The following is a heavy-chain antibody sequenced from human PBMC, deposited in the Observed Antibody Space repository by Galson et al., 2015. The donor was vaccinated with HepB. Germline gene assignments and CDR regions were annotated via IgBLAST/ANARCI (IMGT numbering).Heavy chain of an antibody. CDR1: GFTFDDYG. V-gene: IGHV3-20*01. J-gene: IGHJ4*02. Sequence: SLRLSCAASGFTFDDYGMSWVRQAPGKGPEWVSGINWNGGSTGYADSVKGRFTISRDNAKNSLYLQMNSLRAEDTALYHCARTSDYDILTGYYTTYFDYWGQGTLVTVSS. CDR3: ARTSDYDILTGYYTTYFDY. CDR2: INWNGGST. D-gene: IGHD3-9*01.